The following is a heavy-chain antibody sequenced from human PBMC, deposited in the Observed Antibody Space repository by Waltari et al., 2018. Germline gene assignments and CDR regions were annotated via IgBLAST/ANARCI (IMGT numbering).Heavy chain of an antibody. CDR1: GGSFSGYY. CDR3: ARGGARGWLRLRSGAFDI. D-gene: IGHD5-12*01. CDR2: SNHSGST. J-gene: IGHJ3*02. V-gene: IGHV4-34*01. Sequence: QVQLQQWGAGLLKPSEPLSLTCAVYGGSFSGYYWSWIRHPPGRGLEWIGESNHSGSTNYNPSLKSRVTRSVDTSKNQFSLKLSSVTAADTAVYYCARGGARGWLRLRSGAFDIWGQGTMVTVSS.